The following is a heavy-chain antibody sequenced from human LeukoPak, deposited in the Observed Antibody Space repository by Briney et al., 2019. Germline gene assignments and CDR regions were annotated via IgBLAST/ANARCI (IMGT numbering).Heavy chain of an antibody. J-gene: IGHJ4*02. V-gene: IGHV3-11*01. CDR2: ISSSGSTI. CDR3: ARDLSRYYDSSGSDY. Sequence: GGSLRLSCAASGFTFRDYYMSWIRQAPGKGLEWVSYISSSGSTIYYADSVKGRFAISRDNAKNSLYLQMNSLRAEDTAVYYCARDLSRYYDSSGSDYWGQGTLVTVSS. CDR1: GFTFRDYY. D-gene: IGHD3-22*01.